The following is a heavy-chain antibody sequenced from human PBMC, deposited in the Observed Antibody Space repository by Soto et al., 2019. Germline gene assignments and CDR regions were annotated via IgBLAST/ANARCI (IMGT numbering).Heavy chain of an antibody. J-gene: IGHJ3*02. V-gene: IGHV1-69*13. CDR2: IIPIFGTA. D-gene: IGHD3-10*01. CDR3: ARAAPGHLCPDI. Sequence: SVKVSCKASGGTFSSYAISWVRQAPGQGLEWMGGIIPIFGTANYAQKFQGRVTITADESTSTAYMELSSLRSEDTAVYYCARAAPGHLCPDIWGQGTMVTVSS. CDR1: GGTFSSYA.